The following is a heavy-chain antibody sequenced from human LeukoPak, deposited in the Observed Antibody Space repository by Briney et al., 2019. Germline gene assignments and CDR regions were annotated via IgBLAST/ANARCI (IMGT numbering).Heavy chain of an antibody. D-gene: IGHD4-17*01. V-gene: IGHV3-74*01. CDR3: ARVSPNTVTTLQYFDY. Sequence: PSETLSLTCTVSGGSISTSSYYWGWVRQPPGKGLVWVSRINSDGSSTSYADSVKGRFTISRDNAKNTLYLQMNSLRAEDTAVYYCARVSPNTVTTLQYFDYWGQGTLVTVSS. J-gene: IGHJ4*02. CDR2: INSDGSST. CDR1: GGSISTSSYY.